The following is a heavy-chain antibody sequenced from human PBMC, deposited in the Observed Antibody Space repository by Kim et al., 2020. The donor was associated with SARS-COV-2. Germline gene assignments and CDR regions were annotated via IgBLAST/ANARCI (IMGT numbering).Heavy chain of an antibody. CDR2: IYHSGST. V-gene: IGHV4-4*02. D-gene: IGHD3-10*01. J-gene: IGHJ1*01. CDR1: GGSISSSNW. CDR3: AKIVSSGSYYRYFQH. Sequence: SETLSLTCAVSGGSISSSNWWSWVRQPPGKGLEWIGEIYHSGSTNYNPSLKSRVTISVDKSKNQFSLKLSSVTAADTAVYYCAKIVSSGSYYRYFQHWGQGTLVTVSS.